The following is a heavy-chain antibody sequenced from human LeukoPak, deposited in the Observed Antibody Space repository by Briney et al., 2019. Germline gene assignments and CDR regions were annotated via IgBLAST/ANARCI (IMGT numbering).Heavy chain of an antibody. CDR2: INPSGGST. D-gene: IGHD3-9*01. J-gene: IGHJ1*01. CDR1: GYTFTSYY. Sequence: GASVKVSCKASGYTFTSYYMHWVRQAPGQGLEWMGIINPSGGSTNYAQKFQGRVTMTRDTSTSTVYMELSSLRSEDTAVYYCARGGLTAKALNSGRPAYWGQDTLVTVSS. CDR3: ARGGLTAKALNSGRPAY. V-gene: IGHV1-46*01.